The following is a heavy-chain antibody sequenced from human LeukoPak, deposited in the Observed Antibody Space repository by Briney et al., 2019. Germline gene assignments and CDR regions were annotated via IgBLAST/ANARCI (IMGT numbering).Heavy chain of an antibody. CDR3: ARGAGIVVVPAAIQGAFDI. CDR2: MNPNSGNT. CDR1: GYTFTSYD. D-gene: IGHD2-2*02. Sequence: GASVKVSCKASGYTFTSYDINWVRQATGQGLEWMGWMNPNSGNTGYAQKFQGRVTITADESTSTAYMELSSLRSEDTAVYYCARGAGIVVVPAAIQGAFDIWGQGTMVTVSS. V-gene: IGHV1-8*03. J-gene: IGHJ3*02.